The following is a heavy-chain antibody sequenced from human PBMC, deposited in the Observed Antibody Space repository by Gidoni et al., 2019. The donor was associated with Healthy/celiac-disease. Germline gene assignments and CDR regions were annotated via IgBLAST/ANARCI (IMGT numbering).Heavy chain of an antibody. D-gene: IGHD6-13*01. Sequence: EVQLVESGGGLVQPGGSLRLSCAASGFTFSSSWMSWVRQAPGKGLEWVANIKQDGSEKYYVDSVKGRFTISRDNAKNSLYLQMNSLRAEDTAVYYCARDEYSSSHTYYYYYGMDVWGQGTTVTVSS. CDR3: ARDEYSSSHTYYYYYGMDV. CDR2: IKQDGSEK. V-gene: IGHV3-7*01. J-gene: IGHJ6*02. CDR1: GFTFSSSW.